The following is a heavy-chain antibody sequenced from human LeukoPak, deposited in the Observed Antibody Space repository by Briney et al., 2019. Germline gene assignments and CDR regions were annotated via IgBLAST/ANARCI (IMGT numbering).Heavy chain of an antibody. Sequence: GGSLRLSCAASGLTVSSTYMSSARHAPGKWLEWVSVIYSDGSTYYAASVKGRFTISRDNYKNTGYLQMNSRRAEDTAVYFCARRPDYGGTPTFDYWGQGTLVTVSS. CDR1: GLTVSSTY. J-gene: IGHJ4*02. D-gene: IGHD4-23*01. V-gene: IGHV3-66*01. CDR3: ARRPDYGGTPTFDY. CDR2: IYSDGST.